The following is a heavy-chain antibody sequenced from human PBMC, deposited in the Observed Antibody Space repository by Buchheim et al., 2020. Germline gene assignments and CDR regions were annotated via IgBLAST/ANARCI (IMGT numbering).Heavy chain of an antibody. J-gene: IGHJ6*02. Sequence: QVQLVESGGGVVQPGRSLRLSCAASGFTFSSYAMHWVRQAPGQGLEWVAIILYDGSNRYSADSVKGRFTISRDNSNNTPYLQMNSLRAEDTAIYYCAREGGNSYGMDVWGQGTT. CDR2: ILYDGSNR. CDR3: AREGGNSYGMDV. D-gene: IGHD2-15*01. CDR1: GFTFSSYA. V-gene: IGHV3-30*03.